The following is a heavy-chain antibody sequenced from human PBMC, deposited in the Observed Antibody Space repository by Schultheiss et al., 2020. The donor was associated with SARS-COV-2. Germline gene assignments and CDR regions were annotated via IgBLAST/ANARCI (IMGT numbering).Heavy chain of an antibody. D-gene: IGHD3-10*01. V-gene: IGHV3-30*04. J-gene: IGHJ6*02. Sequence: GSLKISCAASGFTFSSYAMHWVRQAPGKGLEWVAVISYDGSNKCYADSVKGRFTISRDNSKNTLYLQMNSLKTEDTAVYYCTTTNRDYGSGTYYYGMDVWGQGTTVTVSS. CDR2: ISYDGSNK. CDR1: GFTFSSYA. CDR3: TTTNRDYGSGTYYYGMDV.